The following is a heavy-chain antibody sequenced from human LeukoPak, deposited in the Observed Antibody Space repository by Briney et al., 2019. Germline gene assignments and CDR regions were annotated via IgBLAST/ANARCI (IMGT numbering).Heavy chain of an antibody. J-gene: IGHJ5*02. V-gene: IGHV4-34*01. CDR1: GGSFSGYY. CDR2: INHSGST. Sequence: PSETLSLTRAVYGGSFSGYYWSWIRQPPGKGLEWIGEINHSGSTNYNPSLKSRVTISVDTSKNQFSLKLSSVTAADTAVYYCARARIVLMVYASWFDPWGQGTLVTVSS. D-gene: IGHD2-8*01. CDR3: ARARIVLMVYASWFDP.